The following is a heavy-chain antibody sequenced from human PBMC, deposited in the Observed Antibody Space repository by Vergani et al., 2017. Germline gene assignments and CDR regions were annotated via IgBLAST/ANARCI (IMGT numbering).Heavy chain of an antibody. V-gene: IGHV4-30-4*08. D-gene: IGHD5-18*01. CDR3: ARDRGDTALIRGAYFDY. Sequence: QVQLQESGPGLVKSSETLSLTCTVSGGSISSGDYYWNWIRQPPGKGLEWIGYIYYSENTYYNPSLKSRVAMSVDTSKNQFSLKVTSVTAADTAVYFCARDRGDTALIRGAYFDYWGQGTLVTVSS. J-gene: IGHJ4*02. CDR1: GGSISSGDYY. CDR2: IYYSENT.